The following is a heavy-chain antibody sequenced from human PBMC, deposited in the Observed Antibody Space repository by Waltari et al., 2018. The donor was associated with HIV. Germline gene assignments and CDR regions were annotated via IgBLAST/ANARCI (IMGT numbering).Heavy chain of an antibody. V-gene: IGHV1-69*12. D-gene: IGHD3-16*01. Sequence: QVQLVQSGAEVKKPGSSVKVSCKASGDTFSSYAISWVRQAPGQGLEWMGGIIPVFGTTNYAQKFQGRVTITADESTSTAYMELSSLRSEDTAVNYCASPISPGGMYYYGMDVWGQGTTVTVSS. CDR2: IIPVFGTT. J-gene: IGHJ6*02. CDR1: GDTFSSYA. CDR3: ASPISPGGMYYYGMDV.